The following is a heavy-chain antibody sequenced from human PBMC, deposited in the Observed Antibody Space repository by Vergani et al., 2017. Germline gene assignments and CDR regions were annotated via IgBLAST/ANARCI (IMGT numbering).Heavy chain of an antibody. D-gene: IGHD3-22*01. Sequence: QVQLQESGPGLVKPSETLSLTCTVSGGSISSYYWSWIRQPPGKGLEWIGYIYYSGSTNYNPSLKSRVTISVDTSKNQFSLKLSSVTAADTAVYYCARGSPDDYYDSSGYYGVFDYWGQGTLVTVSS. CDR1: GGSISSYY. CDR3: ARGSPDDYYDSSGYYGVFDY. CDR2: IYYSGST. V-gene: IGHV4-59*01. J-gene: IGHJ4*02.